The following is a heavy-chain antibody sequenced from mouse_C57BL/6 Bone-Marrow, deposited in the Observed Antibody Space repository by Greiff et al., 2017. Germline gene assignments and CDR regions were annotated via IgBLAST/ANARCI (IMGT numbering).Heavy chain of an antibody. Sequence: QVQLKESGAELVKPGASVKLSCKASGYTFTSYWMHWVKQRPGQGLEWIGMIHPNSGSTNYNEKFKSKATLTVDKSSSTAYMQLSSLTSEDAAVYYCTKRAGWFRGYAYWGQGNLVTVSA. J-gene: IGHJ3*01. D-gene: IGHD2-3*01. CDR1: GYTFTSYW. CDR2: IHPNSGST. CDR3: TKRAGWFRGYAY. V-gene: IGHV1-64*01.